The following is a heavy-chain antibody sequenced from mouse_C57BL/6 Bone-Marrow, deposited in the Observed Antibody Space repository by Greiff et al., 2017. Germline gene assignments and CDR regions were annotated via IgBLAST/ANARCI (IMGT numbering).Heavy chain of an antibody. Sequence: EVKLVESGGDLVKPGGSLKLSCAASGFTFSSYGMSWVRQTPDKRLEWVATISSGGSYTYYPDSVKGRFTISRDNAKNTLYLQMSSLKSEDTAMXYCARHYSNYRGDYWGQGTSVTVSS. D-gene: IGHD2-5*01. CDR1: GFTFSSYG. J-gene: IGHJ4*01. V-gene: IGHV5-6*02. CDR2: ISSGGSYT. CDR3: ARHYSNYRGDY.